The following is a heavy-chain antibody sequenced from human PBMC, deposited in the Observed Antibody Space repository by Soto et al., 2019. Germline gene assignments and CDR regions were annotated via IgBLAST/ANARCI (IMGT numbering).Heavy chain of an antibody. CDR2: LSGSGVST. V-gene: IGHV3-23*01. Sequence: EVQLLESGGGLVQPGGSLRLSCAASGFTFSSYAMTWVRQAPGKGLEWVSALSGSGVSTYYADSVKGRFTISRDNSKNTLSLQMNSLRADETAVYHCAKGGGSKDYYDTSGYYLYYYYAMDVWSQGTTVTVSS. CDR3: AKGGGSKDYYDTSGYYLYYYYAMDV. CDR1: GFTFSSYA. D-gene: IGHD3-22*01. J-gene: IGHJ6*02.